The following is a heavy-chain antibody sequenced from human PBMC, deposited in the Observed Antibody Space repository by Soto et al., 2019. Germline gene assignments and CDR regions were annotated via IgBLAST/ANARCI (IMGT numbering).Heavy chain of an antibody. CDR1: GFTFSSFG. CDR3: ARDASYYSRWSGYSPSRNRMDV. V-gene: IGHV3-33*01. CDR2: IWYDGSKK. J-gene: IGHJ6*02. Sequence: GGSLRLSCAASGFTFSSFGMHWVRQAPGKGLEWVSLIWYDGSKKSYGDSVKGRFTISRDNSRNTVYLQMNSLRADDTAGYYCARDASYYSRWSGYSPSRNRMDVWGQGTTVTVSS. D-gene: IGHD3-3*01.